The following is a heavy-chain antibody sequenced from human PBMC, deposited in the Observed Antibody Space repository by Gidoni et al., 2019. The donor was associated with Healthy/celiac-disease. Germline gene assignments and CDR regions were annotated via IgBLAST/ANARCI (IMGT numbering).Heavy chain of an antibody. Sequence: KPGASVRVSCKASGSTCTSYAMHWVRQAPGQRLEWMGWINTGNGNTKYSQKFHGRVTITRDTSASTAYMELSSRRSEDTAVYYCARDLQVGGYYPYWGQGTLVTVSS. J-gene: IGHJ4*02. CDR2: INTGNGNT. D-gene: IGHD3-22*01. V-gene: IGHV1-3*04. CDR1: GSTCTSYA. CDR3: ARDLQVGGYYPY.